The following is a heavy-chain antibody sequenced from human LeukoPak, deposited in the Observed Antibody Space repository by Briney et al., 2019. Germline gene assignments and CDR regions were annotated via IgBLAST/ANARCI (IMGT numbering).Heavy chain of an antibody. Sequence: PGGSLRLSCAVSGFTFTSYWMNWVRQAPGKGLEWVSSISSSSSYIYYADSVKGRFTISRDNAKNSLYLQMNSLRAEDTAVYYCARDAVPAAIPLNWFDPWGQGTLVTVSS. CDR1: GFTFTSYW. D-gene: IGHD2-2*02. CDR2: ISSSSSYI. V-gene: IGHV3-21*01. J-gene: IGHJ5*02. CDR3: ARDAVPAAIPLNWFDP.